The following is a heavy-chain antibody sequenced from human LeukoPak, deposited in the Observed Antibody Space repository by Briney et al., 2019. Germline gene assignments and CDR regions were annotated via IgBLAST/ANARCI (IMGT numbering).Heavy chain of an antibody. CDR3: ARVGGVATANFDY. D-gene: IGHD5-12*01. CDR1: GYTFTSYG. V-gene: IGHV1-69*13. Sequence: SVKVSCKASGYTFTSYGISWVRQAPGQGLEWMGWIIPIFGTANYAQKFQGRVTITADESTSTAYMELSSLRSEDTAVYYCARVGGVATANFDYWGQGTLVTVSS. J-gene: IGHJ4*02. CDR2: IIPIFGTA.